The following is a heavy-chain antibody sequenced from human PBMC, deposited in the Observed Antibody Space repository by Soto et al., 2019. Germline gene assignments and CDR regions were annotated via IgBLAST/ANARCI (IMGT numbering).Heavy chain of an antibody. CDR2: IYYSGST. D-gene: IGHD3-3*01. CDR3: ARDQGFLEWSYYYYYGMDV. CDR1: GGSLSSLY. V-gene: IGHV4-59*01. Sequence: PLETLSLTCTVSGGSLSSLYWSWIRQPPGKGLEWIGYIYYSGSTNYNPSLKSRVTISVDTSKNQFSLKLSSVTAADTAVYYCARDQGFLEWSYYYYYGMDVWGQGTTVTVSS. J-gene: IGHJ6*02.